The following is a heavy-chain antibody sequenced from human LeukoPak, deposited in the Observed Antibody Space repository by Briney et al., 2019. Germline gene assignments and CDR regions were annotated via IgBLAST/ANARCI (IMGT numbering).Heavy chain of an antibody. D-gene: IGHD2-2*01. CDR3: ARCFYTGKVPAANDAFNI. Sequence: GASVKVSCKASGGTFSSYAISWVRQAPGQGLEWMGGIIPIFGTANYAQKFQGRVTITADESTSTAYMELSSLRSEDTAVYYCARCFYTGKVPAANDAFNIWGQGTMVTVSS. CDR2: IIPIFGTA. V-gene: IGHV1-69*13. J-gene: IGHJ3*02. CDR1: GGTFSSYA.